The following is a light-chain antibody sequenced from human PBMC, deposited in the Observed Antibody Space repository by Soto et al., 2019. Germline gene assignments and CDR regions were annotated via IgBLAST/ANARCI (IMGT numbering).Light chain of an antibody. CDR1: QSVRSSY. CDR3: QQYGSNPKT. CDR2: GAS. J-gene: IGKJ4*01. V-gene: IGKV3-20*01. Sequence: EIVLTQSPGTLSLSPGERATLSCRASQSVRSSYLAWYQQKPGQAPRLLIYGASSRDTGIPDRFSGSGSGTDFTLTISRLEPEDSAVYYCQQYGSNPKTFGGGTKVENK.